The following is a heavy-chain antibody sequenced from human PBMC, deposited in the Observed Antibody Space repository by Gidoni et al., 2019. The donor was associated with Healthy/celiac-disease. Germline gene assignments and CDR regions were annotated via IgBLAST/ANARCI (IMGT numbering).Heavy chain of an antibody. D-gene: IGHD3-22*01. CDR3: AREGHTAMVTEDSSGYYLG. CDR1: GYTFTSYY. CDR2: INPSGGST. J-gene: IGHJ4*02. Sequence: QVQLVQSGAEVKKPGASVKVSCKASGYTFTSYYMHWVRQAPGQGLEWMGIINPSGGSTSYAQKFQGRVTMTRDTSTSTVYMELSSLRSEDTAVYYCAREGHTAMVTEDSSGYYLGWGQGTLVTVSS. V-gene: IGHV1-46*01.